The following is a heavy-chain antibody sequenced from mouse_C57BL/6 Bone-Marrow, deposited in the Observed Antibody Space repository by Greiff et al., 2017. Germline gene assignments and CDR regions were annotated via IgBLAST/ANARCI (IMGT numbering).Heavy chain of an antibody. V-gene: IGHV5-17*01. CDR2: ISSGSSTI. D-gene: IGHD1-1*01. CDR3: ARQGYYGSSYVWFAY. J-gene: IGHJ3*01. CDR1: GFTFSDYG. Sequence: EVQGVESGGGLVKPGGSLKLSCAASGFTFSDYGMHWVRQAPEKGLEWVAYISSGSSTIYYADTVKGRFTISRDNAKNTLFLQMTSLRSEDTAMYYCARQGYYGSSYVWFAYWGQGTLVTVSA.